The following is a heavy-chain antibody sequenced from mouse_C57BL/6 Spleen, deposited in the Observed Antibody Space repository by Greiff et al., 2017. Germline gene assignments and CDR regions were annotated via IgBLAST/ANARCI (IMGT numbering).Heavy chain of an antibody. V-gene: IGHV1-15*01. CDR1: GYTFTDYE. J-gene: IGHJ2*01. CDR3: TFPNYYGSSYKVYFDY. Sequence: QVQLQPSGAELVRPGASVTLSCKASGYTFTDYEMHWVKQTPVHGLAWIGAIDPETGGTAYNQKFKGKAILTADKSSSTASMELRSLTSEDSAVYYCTFPNYYGSSYKVYFDYWGQGTTLTCSS. D-gene: IGHD1-1*01. CDR2: IDPETGGT.